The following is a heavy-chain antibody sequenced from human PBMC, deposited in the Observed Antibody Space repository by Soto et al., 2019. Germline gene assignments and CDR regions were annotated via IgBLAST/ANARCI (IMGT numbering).Heavy chain of an antibody. CDR3: ARGLAGSSSTNNWFDP. J-gene: IGHJ5*02. Sequence: GASVKVSCKASGYTFTSYARNWLRQATGQGLEWMGWMNPNSGNTGYAQKFQGRVTMTRNTSISTAYMELSSLRSEDTAVYYCARGLAGSSSTNNWFDPWGQGTLVTVSS. CDR2: MNPNSGNT. V-gene: IGHV1-8*01. CDR1: GYTFTSYA. D-gene: IGHD6-6*01.